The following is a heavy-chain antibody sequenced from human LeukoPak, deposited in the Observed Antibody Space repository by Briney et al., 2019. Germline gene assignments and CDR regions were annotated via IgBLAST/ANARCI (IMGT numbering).Heavy chain of an antibody. J-gene: IGHJ2*01. CDR2: MYYSGNT. D-gene: IGHD5-12*01. CDR3: ARLRYIEDWHFDL. Sequence: PSETLSLTCTVSGGSISSTIYYWAWIRQPPEKGLEWIGSMYYSGNTYNNPSLKSRVTISVDTSKNQFSLKLSSVTAADTAVYFCARLRYIEDWHFDLWGRGTLVTVSS. CDR1: GGSISSTIYY. V-gene: IGHV4-39*01.